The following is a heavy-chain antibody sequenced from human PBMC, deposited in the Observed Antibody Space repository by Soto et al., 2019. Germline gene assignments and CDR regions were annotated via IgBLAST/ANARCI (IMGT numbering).Heavy chain of an antibody. V-gene: IGHV3-9*01. CDR3: ASEEGDY. Sequence: EVQLVESGGGLVQPGRSLRLSCAASGFTFDDYAMHWVRQAPGKGLEWVSGISWNSGSIGYADSVKGRFTISRDNAKNSLYLQMNSLRAEDTAVYYCASEEGDYWGQGTLVTVSS. D-gene: IGHD3-3*01. J-gene: IGHJ4*02. CDR1: GFTFDDYA. CDR2: ISWNSGSI.